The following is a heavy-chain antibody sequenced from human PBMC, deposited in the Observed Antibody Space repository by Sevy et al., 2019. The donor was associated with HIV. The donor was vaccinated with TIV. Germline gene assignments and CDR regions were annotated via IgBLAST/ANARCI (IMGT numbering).Heavy chain of an antibody. CDR1: GYTFTSYY. CDR3: ARDPRGQQLYYYYYYMDD. CDR2: INPSGGST. D-gene: IGHD6-13*01. Sequence: ASVKVSCKASGYTFTSYYMHWVRQAPGQGLEWMGIINPSGGSTSYAQKFQGRVTMTRDTSTSTVYMELSSLRSEDTAVNYCARDPRGQQLYYYYYYMDDLGKGTTVTVSS. J-gene: IGHJ6*03. V-gene: IGHV1-46*01.